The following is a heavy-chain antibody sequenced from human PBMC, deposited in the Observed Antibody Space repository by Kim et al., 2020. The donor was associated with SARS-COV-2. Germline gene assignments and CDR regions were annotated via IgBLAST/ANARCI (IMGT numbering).Heavy chain of an antibody. V-gene: IGHV4-39*01. CDR1: GGSISSSSYY. D-gene: IGHD3-9*01. J-gene: IGHJ3*02. CDR3: ARLGYFDYTHDDAFDI. Sequence: SETLSLTCTVSGGSISSSSYYWGWIRQPPGKGLEWIGSIYYSGSTYYNPSLKSRVTISVDTSKNQFSLKLSSVTAADTAVYYCARLGYFDYTHDDAFDIWGQGTMVTVSS. CDR2: IYYSGST.